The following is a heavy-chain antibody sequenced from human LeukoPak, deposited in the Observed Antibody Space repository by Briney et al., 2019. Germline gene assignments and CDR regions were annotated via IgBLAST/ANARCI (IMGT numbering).Heavy chain of an antibody. CDR2: IYTSGST. D-gene: IGHD2-21*02. J-gene: IGHJ4*02. Sequence: PSQTLSLTCTVSSGSISSGSYYWSWIRQPAGKGLEWIGRIYTSGSTNYNPSLKSRVTISVDTSKNQFSLKLSSVTAADTAVYYCAREGVVVTAIDYWGQGTLVTVSS. CDR3: AREGVVVTAIDY. V-gene: IGHV4-61*02. CDR1: SGSISSGSYY.